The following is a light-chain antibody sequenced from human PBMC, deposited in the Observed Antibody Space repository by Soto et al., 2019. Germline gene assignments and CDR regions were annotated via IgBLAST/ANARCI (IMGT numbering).Light chain of an antibody. CDR2: GNT. V-gene: IGLV1-40*01. Sequence: QSLLAQPPSVCVAPGQRDTIFCTGSTSNIGADYHVHWYRQLPGTAPRLLIYGNTNRPSGVPGRFSGSKSGTSASLAITGLQAEDVGNYYCQSYDTSLRAYVFGTGTTVTV. CDR3: QSYDTSLRAYV. CDR1: TSNIGADYH. J-gene: IGLJ1*01.